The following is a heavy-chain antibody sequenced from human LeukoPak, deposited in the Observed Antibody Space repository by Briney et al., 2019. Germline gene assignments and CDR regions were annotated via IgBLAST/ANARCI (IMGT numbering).Heavy chain of an antibody. Sequence: PGRSLRLSCAASGFTFSSYAMHWVRQAPGKGLEWVAVISYDGSNKYYADSVKGRFTISRDNSKNTLYLQMNSLRAEDTAVYYCARGKNWAFDYWGQGTLVTVSS. V-gene: IGHV3-30-3*01. J-gene: IGHJ4*02. D-gene: IGHD7-27*01. CDR1: GFTFSSYA. CDR2: ISYDGSNK. CDR3: ARGKNWAFDY.